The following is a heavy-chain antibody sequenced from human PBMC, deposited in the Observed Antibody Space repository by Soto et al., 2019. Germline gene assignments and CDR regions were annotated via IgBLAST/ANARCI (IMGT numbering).Heavy chain of an antibody. CDR1: GGSLNSYY. J-gene: IGHJ5*02. D-gene: IGHD3-22*01. Sequence: SSETLSLTCTVSGGSLNSYYWTWIRQSPGKGLEWIGYVSSTGNTNYNPSLKSRVTLSLDTSTNEVSLSLASVTAADAAVYFCARFSPPRKSYDSNPGWFDPWGQGILVTVSS. V-gene: IGHV4-59*01. CDR3: ARFSPPRKSYDSNPGWFDP. CDR2: VSSTGNT.